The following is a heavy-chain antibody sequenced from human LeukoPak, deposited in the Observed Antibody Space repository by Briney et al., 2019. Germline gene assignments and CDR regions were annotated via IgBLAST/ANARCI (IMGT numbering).Heavy chain of an antibody. D-gene: IGHD3-10*01. CDR3: ARGGGATRIDY. Sequence: SETLSLTCSVSGDSIRSGTNYWGWVRPPAGKGLEWIGRIYTSGSTSYNPALKSRLTISVDTSKNQFSLKLTSVTAADTAVYYCARGGGATRIDYWGQGTLVTVSS. V-gene: IGHV4-61*02. J-gene: IGHJ4*02. CDR1: GDSIRSGTNY. CDR2: IYTSGST.